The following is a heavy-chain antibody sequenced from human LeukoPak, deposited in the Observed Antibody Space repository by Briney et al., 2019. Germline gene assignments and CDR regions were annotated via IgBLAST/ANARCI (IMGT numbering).Heavy chain of an antibody. CDR1: GYTLTELS. D-gene: IGHD3-3*01. CDR3: ATGPIFGVVILTGAFVV. Sequence: ASVKVSCKVSGYTLTELSMHWVRQAPGKGLEWMGGFDPEDGETIYAQKFQGRVTMTEDTSTDTAYMELSSLRSEDTAVYYCATGPIFGVVILTGAFVVWGQGTMVTVSS. CDR2: FDPEDGET. V-gene: IGHV1-24*01. J-gene: IGHJ3*01.